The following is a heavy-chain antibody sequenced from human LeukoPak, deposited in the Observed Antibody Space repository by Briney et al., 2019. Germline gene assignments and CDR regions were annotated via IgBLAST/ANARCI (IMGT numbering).Heavy chain of an antibody. CDR2: IIPIFGTA. Sequence: SVKVSCKASGGTFSSYAISWVRQAPGQGLEWMGGIIPIFGTANYAQKFQGRVTITADISTSTAYMELSSMRSEDTAVYYCASTVGRHYGDPGGDAFDIWGQGTLVTVSS. J-gene: IGHJ3*02. V-gene: IGHV1-69*06. CDR1: GGTFSSYA. D-gene: IGHD4-17*01. CDR3: ASTVGRHYGDPGGDAFDI.